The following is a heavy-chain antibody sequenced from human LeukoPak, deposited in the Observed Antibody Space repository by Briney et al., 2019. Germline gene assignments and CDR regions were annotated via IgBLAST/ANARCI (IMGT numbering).Heavy chain of an antibody. CDR2: IYSGGST. CDR1: GFSFSVFW. CDR3: ARGGSYLSAFDI. Sequence: GGSLRLSCAASGFSFSVFWMHWVRQAPGKGPVWVSIIYSGGSTFYADSVKGRFTISRDNSKNTLYLQMNSLRAEDTAVYYCARGGSYLSAFDIWGQGTMVTVSS. J-gene: IGHJ3*02. D-gene: IGHD1-26*01. V-gene: IGHV3-53*01.